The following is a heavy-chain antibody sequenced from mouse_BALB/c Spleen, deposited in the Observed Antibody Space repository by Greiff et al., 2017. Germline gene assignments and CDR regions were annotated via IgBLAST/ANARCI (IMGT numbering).Heavy chain of an antibody. J-gene: IGHJ4*01. CDR3: ARDGDSSGYYAMDY. CDR2: IWAGGST. Sequence: VQLKESGPGLVAPSQSLSITCTVSGFSLTSYGVHWVRQPPGKGLEWLGVIWAGGSTNYNSALMSRLSISKDNSKSQVFLKMNSLQTDDTAMYYCARDGDSSGYYAMDYWGQGTSVTVSS. V-gene: IGHV2-9*02. D-gene: IGHD3-2*01. CDR1: GFSLTSYG.